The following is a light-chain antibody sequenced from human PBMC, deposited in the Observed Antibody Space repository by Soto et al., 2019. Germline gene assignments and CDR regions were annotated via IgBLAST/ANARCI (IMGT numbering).Light chain of an antibody. CDR3: QQYGSSPRT. J-gene: IGKJ1*01. CDR2: GAS. Sequence: EIVLTQSPGTLSLSPGERAILSCRASQSVSSSYLALYRQKPGQAPSLLIYGASSRATGIPDRFSGSGSGTDFTLTISRLEPEDFAVYYCQQYGSSPRTFGQGTKVDIK. V-gene: IGKV3-20*01. CDR1: QSVSSSY.